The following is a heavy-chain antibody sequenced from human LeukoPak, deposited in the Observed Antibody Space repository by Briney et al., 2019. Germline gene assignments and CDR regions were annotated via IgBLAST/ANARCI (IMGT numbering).Heavy chain of an antibody. CDR1: GGSISSGSYY. CDR3: ARATEYPAELRFFDY. CDR2: IYTSGST. V-gene: IGHV4-61*02. Sequence: PSQTLSLTCTVSGGSISSGSYYWSWIRQPAGKGLEWIGRIYTSGSTNYNPSLKSRVTISVDTSKNQFSLKLSSVTAADTAVYYCARATEYPAELRFFDYWGQGTLVTVSS. J-gene: IGHJ4*02. D-gene: IGHD3-3*01.